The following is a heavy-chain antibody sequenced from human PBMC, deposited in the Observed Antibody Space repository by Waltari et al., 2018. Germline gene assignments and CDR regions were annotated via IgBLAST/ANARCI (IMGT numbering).Heavy chain of an antibody. V-gene: IGHV3-48*02. CDR1: LFSFSSYS. CDR3: ASGYTYGFDY. J-gene: IGHJ4*02. CDR2: ISSSSSTI. Sequence: EVQLVESGGGWVRPGGSVRLSCAVSLFSFSSYSMNWVRPAPGKGLEWVSYISSSSSTIYYADSVKGRFTISRDNAKNSLYLQMNSLRDEDTAVYYCASGYTYGFDYWGQGTLVTVSS. D-gene: IGHD5-18*01.